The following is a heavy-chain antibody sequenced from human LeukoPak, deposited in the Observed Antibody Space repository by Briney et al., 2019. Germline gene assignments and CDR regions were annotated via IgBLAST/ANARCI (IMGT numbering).Heavy chain of an antibody. CDR2: INSDGSST. V-gene: IGHV3-74*01. D-gene: IGHD5-18*01. CDR3: AKDGRRGYSYGYYPDY. J-gene: IGHJ4*02. Sequence: SGGSLRLSCAASGFTFSSYWMHWVRQAPGKGLVWVSRINSDGSSTSYADSVKGRFTISRDNAKNTLYLQMNSLRAEDTAVYYCAKDGRRGYSYGYYPDYWGQGTLVTVSS. CDR1: GFTFSSYW.